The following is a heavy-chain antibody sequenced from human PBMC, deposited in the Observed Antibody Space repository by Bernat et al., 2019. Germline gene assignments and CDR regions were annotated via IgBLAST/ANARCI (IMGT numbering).Heavy chain of an antibody. CDR3: ARVSSGWGNNWFDP. CDR2: ILHSGTT. J-gene: IGHJ5*02. V-gene: IGHV4-34*12. D-gene: IGHD6-19*01. Sequence: QVQLQQGGAGLLKPSETLSLTCAVPGGCFSGHFWTWIRQPPGKGLEWIGEILHSGTTNYNTSLKSRVTITVDTSKNRFSLKLNSVTAAETAVYYCARVSSGWGNNWFDPWGQGALVTVAS. CDR1: GGCFSGHF.